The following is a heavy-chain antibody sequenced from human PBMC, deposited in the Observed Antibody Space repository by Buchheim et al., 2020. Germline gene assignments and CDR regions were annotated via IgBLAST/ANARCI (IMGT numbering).Heavy chain of an antibody. J-gene: IGHJ4*02. CDR3: ARGPLRHFDY. CDR2: ISGTSSHT. CDR1: GFNFNDYY. V-gene: IGHV3-11*06. Sequence: QVQLVESGGGLVKPGGSLRLSCAASGFNFNDYYMSWIRQAPGKGLEWVSFISGTSSHTNYVNSVRGRFTISRDNATNSLFLQMSSLGVEDTAVYYCARGPLRHFDYWGQG.